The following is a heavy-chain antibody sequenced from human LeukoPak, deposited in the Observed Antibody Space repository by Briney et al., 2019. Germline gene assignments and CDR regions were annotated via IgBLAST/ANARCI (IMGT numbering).Heavy chain of an antibody. Sequence: GGSLRLSCAASGFTFSRYSMNWVRQAPGKGLEWVSSISISSNYIYYTDSVKGRCTISRDNAKNSLYLQMNSLRAEDTAVYYCARGRYCSGGSCYFFDYWGQGTLVTVSS. CDR1: GFTFSRYS. J-gene: IGHJ4*02. CDR2: ISISSNYI. D-gene: IGHD2-15*01. V-gene: IGHV3-21*04. CDR3: ARGRYCSGGSCYFFDY.